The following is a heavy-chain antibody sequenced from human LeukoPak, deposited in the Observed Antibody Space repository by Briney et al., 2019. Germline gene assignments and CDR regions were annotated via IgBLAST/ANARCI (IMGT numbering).Heavy chain of an antibody. V-gene: IGHV4-4*02. CDR1: GESIRSSNW. Sequence: SETLSLTCTVSGESIRSSNWWSWVRQPAGKGLEWIGEIYHSGTTNYNPSLKSRVTISFATSTNQFFLDLSPVTAADTAVYYCSNKVYCSTTSCHPAGYWGLGSLVTVSS. J-gene: IGHJ4*02. CDR3: SNKVYCSTTSCHPAGY. CDR2: IYHSGTT. D-gene: IGHD2-2*01.